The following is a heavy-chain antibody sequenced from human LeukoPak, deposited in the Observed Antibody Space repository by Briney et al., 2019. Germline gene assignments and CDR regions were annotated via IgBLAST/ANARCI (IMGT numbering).Heavy chain of an antibody. D-gene: IGHD2-2*01. CDR3: ARGARFSIWFDP. V-gene: IGHV4-34*01. CDR1: GGSFSGYY. Sequence: SETLSLTCAVYGGSFSGYYWSWIRQPPGKGLEWIGEINHSGSTNYNPSLKSRVTISVDTSKNQFSLKLSSVTAADTAVYYCARGARFSIWFDPGGQGTLVTVSS. CDR2: INHSGST. J-gene: IGHJ5*02.